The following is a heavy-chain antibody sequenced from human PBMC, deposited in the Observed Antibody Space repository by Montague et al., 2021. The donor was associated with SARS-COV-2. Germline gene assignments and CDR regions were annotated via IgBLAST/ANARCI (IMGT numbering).Heavy chain of an antibody. CDR2: DTVNFNS. CDR1: GGSMNNKGYY. J-gene: IGHJ2*01. Sequence: SETLSLTCAVSGGSMNNKGYYWVWVRQPPGKGLEWLVSDTVNFNSYYNPTLKSRVIMFLDTSKNPFSLRLESVTAADTSVYYCARRLAAAGGGNEYLDFWGRGTRVAVS. V-gene: IGHV4-39*02. D-gene: IGHD6-13*01. CDR3: ARRLAAAGGGNEYLDF.